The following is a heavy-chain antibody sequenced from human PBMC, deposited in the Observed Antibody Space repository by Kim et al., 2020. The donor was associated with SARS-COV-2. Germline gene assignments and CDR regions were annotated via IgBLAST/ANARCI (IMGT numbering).Heavy chain of an antibody. J-gene: IGHJ6*02. CDR2: IYYSGST. CDR1: GGSISSGGYY. D-gene: IGHD3-22*01. V-gene: IGHV4-31*03. CDR3: ARGPWAYYYDSSGYYYYGMDV. Sequence: SETLSLTCTVSGGSISSGGYYWSWIRQHPGKGLEWIGYIYYSGSTYYNPSLKSRVTISVDTSKNQFSLKLSSVTAADTAVYYCARGPWAYYYDSSGYYYYGMDVWGQGTTVTVSS.